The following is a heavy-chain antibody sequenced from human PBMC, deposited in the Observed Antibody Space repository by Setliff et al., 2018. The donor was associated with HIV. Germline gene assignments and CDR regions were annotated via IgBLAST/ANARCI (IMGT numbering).Heavy chain of an antibody. CDR2: INHSGST. V-gene: IGHV4-34*01. Sequence: SETLSLTCTVYGGSFTDYYWSWIRQPPGKGLEWIGEINHSGSTDYNPSLTSRVIISVDPSKNQFTLMLNSVTAADTAVYYCASQPYNSGWFGGWFDPWGQGTLVTVSS. J-gene: IGHJ5*02. CDR1: GGSFTDYY. D-gene: IGHD6-19*01. CDR3: ASQPYNSGWFGGWFDP.